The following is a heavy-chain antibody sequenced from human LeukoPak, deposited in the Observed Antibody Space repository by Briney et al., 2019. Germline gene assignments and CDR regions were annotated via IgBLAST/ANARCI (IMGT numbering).Heavy chain of an antibody. J-gene: IGHJ4*02. Sequence: GGSLRLSCAASGFTLDDSGMSWVRQAPGKGLEWVSGINWNGDNTGYADSVKGRFTISRDNAKNSLYLQMNSLRAEDTAFYYCAREVPLDYGDFSYFDYWGQGTLVTVSS. CDR2: INWNGDNT. D-gene: IGHD4-17*01. CDR1: GFTLDDSG. V-gene: IGHV3-20*04. CDR3: AREVPLDYGDFSYFDY.